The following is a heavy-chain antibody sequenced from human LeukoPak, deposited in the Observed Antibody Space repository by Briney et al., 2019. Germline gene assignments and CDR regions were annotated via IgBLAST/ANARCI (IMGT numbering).Heavy chain of an antibody. Sequence: GGSLRLSCAASGFTFSNYAMSWVRQAPGKGLEWVSDISGAGGSTGYADSVKGRFTVSRDSSKNTLYLQMNSLRAEDTAVYYCAKSRESYWVPEFDYWGQGTLVTVSS. V-gene: IGHV3-23*01. J-gene: IGHJ4*02. CDR1: GFTFSNYA. CDR3: AKSRESYWVPEFDY. CDR2: ISGAGGST. D-gene: IGHD2-2*01.